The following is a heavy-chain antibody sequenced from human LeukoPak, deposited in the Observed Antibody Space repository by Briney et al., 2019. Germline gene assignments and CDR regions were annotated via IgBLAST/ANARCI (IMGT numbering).Heavy chain of an antibody. CDR1: GGTFSSYA. CDR2: IIPTFGTA. V-gene: IGHV1-69*13. D-gene: IGHD3-9*01. CDR3: ARRLRGDNYDILTGYYREYDY. Sequence: SVKVSCKASGGTFSSYAISWVRQAPGQGLEWMGGIIPTFGTANYAQKFQGRVTITADESTSTAYMELSSPRSEDTAVYYCARRLRGDNYDILTGYYREYDYWGQGTLVTVSS. J-gene: IGHJ4*02.